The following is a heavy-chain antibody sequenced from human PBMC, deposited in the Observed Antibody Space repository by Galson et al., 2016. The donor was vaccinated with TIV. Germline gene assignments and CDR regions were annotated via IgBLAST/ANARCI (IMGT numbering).Heavy chain of an antibody. Sequence: SLRLSCAASGFSFDVHAMHWVRQPPGKGLEWVSSISWDSSNIGYADTVKGRFTISRDNAKNSLYLQLNSLRPEDTALYYCAKGPRVLYRGVMDVWGQGTTVIVSS. J-gene: IGHJ6*02. CDR3: AKGPRVLYRGVMDV. CDR1: GFSFDVHA. V-gene: IGHV3-9*01. CDR2: ISWDSSNI. D-gene: IGHD1-14*01.